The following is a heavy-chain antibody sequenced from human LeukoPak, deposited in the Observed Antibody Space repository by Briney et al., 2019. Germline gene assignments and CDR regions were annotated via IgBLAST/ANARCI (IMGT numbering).Heavy chain of an antibody. J-gene: IGHJ4*02. CDR2: INPNSGGT. V-gene: IGHV1-2*02. D-gene: IGHD3-3*01. CDR1: GYTFTSYD. CDR3: ARALQTIFGVVKSFDY. Sequence: ASVKVSCKASGYTFTSYDINWVRQAPGQGLEWMGWINPNSGGTNYAQKFQGRVTMTRDTSISTAYMELSRLRSDDTAVYYCARALQTIFGVVKSFDYWGQGTLVTVSS.